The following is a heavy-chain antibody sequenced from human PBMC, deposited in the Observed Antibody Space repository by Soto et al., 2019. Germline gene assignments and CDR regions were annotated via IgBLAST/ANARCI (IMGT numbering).Heavy chain of an antibody. CDR3: ARHHTQGYYYYYMDV. V-gene: IGHV4-39*01. Sequence: SETLSLTCTVSGGSISSSSYYWGWTRQPPGKGLEWLGTIFYSGSTYYNPSLKSRVTISVDTSKNQFSLKLHSVTAADTAVYYCARHHTQGYYYYYMDVWGKGTTVTVSS. CDR1: GGSISSSSYY. D-gene: IGHD2-2*02. J-gene: IGHJ6*03. CDR2: IFYSGST.